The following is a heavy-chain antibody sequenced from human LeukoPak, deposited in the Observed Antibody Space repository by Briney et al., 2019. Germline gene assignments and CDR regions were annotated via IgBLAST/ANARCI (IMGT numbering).Heavy chain of an antibody. CDR1: GSTFSSYA. J-gene: IGHJ3*02. CDR3: AKALFGESDAFDI. CDR2: ISGSGGST. D-gene: IGHD3-10*02. V-gene: IGHV3-23*01. Sequence: GGSLRLSCAASGSTFSSYAMSWVRQAPGKGLEWVSAISGSGGSTYYADSVKGRFTISRDNSKNTLYLQMNSLRAEDTAVYYCAKALFGESDAFDIWGQGTMVTVSS.